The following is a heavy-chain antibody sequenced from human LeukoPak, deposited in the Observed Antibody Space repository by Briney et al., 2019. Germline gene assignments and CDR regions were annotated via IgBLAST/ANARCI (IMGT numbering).Heavy chain of an antibody. CDR3: AREKSPAVGRGTVTTFSLGAPIDY. V-gene: IGHV3-53*05. J-gene: IGHJ4*02. CDR2: IYSDNT. Sequence: GGSLRLSCTVSGFTVSSNSMSWVRQAPGKGLEWVSFIYSDNTHYSDSVKGRFTISRDNSKNTLYLQMNSLRAEDTAVYYCAREKSPAVGRGTVTTFSLGAPIDYWGQGTLVTVSS. D-gene: IGHD4-17*01. CDR1: GFTVSSNS.